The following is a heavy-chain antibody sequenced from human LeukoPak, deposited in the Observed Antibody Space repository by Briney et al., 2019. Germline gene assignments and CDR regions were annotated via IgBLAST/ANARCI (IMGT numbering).Heavy chain of an antibody. J-gene: IGHJ4*02. CDR2: ISGSGSYI. D-gene: IGHD2-21*02. CDR1: GFTLSDHN. CDR3: ARDALGYCGGDCYRTNY. Sequence: GGSLRLSCAASGFTLSDHNMIWVRQAPGKGLEWVSSISGSGSYIFYADSVKGRFTISRDNAKNSLYLQVSSLRAEDTARYYCARDALGYCGGDCYRTNYWGQGTLVTVSS. V-gene: IGHV3-21*01.